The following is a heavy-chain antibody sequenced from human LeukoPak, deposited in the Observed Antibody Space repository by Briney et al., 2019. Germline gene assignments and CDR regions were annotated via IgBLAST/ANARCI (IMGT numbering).Heavy chain of an antibody. J-gene: IGHJ4*02. D-gene: IGHD2-15*01. V-gene: IGHV3-48*03. CDR3: ARCFGMGGGGSCRSSGFHF. CDR1: GFTFITYA. Sequence: GGSLRLSCSASGFTFITYAMSWVRQAPGKGLEWISYISTSDTTIYYADSVKGRFIISRDNAKNSLYLQMNSLRAEGTAFYYCARCFGMGGGGSCRSSGFHFWGQGTLVTVSS. CDR2: ISTSDTTI.